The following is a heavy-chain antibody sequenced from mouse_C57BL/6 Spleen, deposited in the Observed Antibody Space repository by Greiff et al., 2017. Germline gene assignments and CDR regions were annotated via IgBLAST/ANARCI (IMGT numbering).Heavy chain of an antibody. Sequence: EVKLQQSGPELVKPGASVKMSCKASGYTFTDYNMHWVKQSHGKSLEWIGYINPNNGGTSYNQKFKGKATLTVNKSSSTAYMELRSLTSEDSAVYYCARKGDGNYAMDYWGQGTSVTVSS. CDR3: ARKGDGNYAMDY. J-gene: IGHJ4*01. D-gene: IGHD2-1*01. CDR2: INPNNGGT. V-gene: IGHV1-22*01. CDR1: GYTFTDYN.